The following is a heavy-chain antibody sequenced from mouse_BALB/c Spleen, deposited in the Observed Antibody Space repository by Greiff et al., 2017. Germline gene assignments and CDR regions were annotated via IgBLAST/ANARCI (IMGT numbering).Heavy chain of an antibody. D-gene: IGHD1-1*01. Sequence: EVKVVESGPSLVKPSQTLSLTCSVTGDSITSGYWNWIRKFPGNKLEYMGYISYSGSTYYNPSLKSRISITRDTSKNQYYLQLNSVTTEDTATYYCARYYYGSSPYYFDYWGQGTTLTVSS. J-gene: IGHJ2*01. V-gene: IGHV3-8*02. CDR3: ARYYYGSSPYYFDY. CDR2: ISYSGST. CDR1: GDSITSGY.